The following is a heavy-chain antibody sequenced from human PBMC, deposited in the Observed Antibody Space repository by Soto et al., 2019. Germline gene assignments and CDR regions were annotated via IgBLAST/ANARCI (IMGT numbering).Heavy chain of an antibody. D-gene: IGHD2-21*02. CDR3: AEYCGVDCHSVFFY. V-gene: IGHV3-23*01. Sequence: EVQLLESGGGLVQPGGSLRLSCAASGFTFSNYAMSWVRQAPGKGLEWVSGISGGGGSSYYADSVKGRFTIFRDNSKNTLYPQMNRPRGEDTALKYCAEYCGVDCHSVFFYWGQGTLVIVSS. CDR1: GFTFSNYA. CDR2: ISGGGGSS. J-gene: IGHJ4*02.